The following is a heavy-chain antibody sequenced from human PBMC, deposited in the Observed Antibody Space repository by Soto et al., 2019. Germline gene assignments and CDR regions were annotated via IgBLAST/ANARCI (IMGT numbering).Heavy chain of an antibody. J-gene: IGHJ6*02. V-gene: IGHV4-34*01. CDR1: GGSFSGYY. CDR3: ARGRIAVAGTGMGYYGMDV. Sequence: SETLSLTCAVYGGSFSGYYWSWIRQPPGKGLEWIGEINHSGSTNYNPSLKSRVTISVDTSKNQFSLKLSSVTAADTAVYYCARGRIAVAGTGMGYYGMDVWGQGTTVTVSS. CDR2: INHSGST. D-gene: IGHD6-19*01.